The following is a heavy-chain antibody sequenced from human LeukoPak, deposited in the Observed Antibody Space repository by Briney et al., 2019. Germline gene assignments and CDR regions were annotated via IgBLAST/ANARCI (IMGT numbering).Heavy chain of an antibody. Sequence: SETLSLTCTVPGGSISSYYWRWIRQPPGKGLEWIGYIYDSGSTNYNPSLKSRVTISVDTSKNQFSLKLSSVTAADTAVYYCARDLGGWQLLDDYWGQGTLVTVSS. D-gene: IGHD1-26*01. CDR3: ARDLGGWQLLDDY. J-gene: IGHJ4*02. CDR1: GGSISSYY. V-gene: IGHV4-59*12. CDR2: IYDSGST.